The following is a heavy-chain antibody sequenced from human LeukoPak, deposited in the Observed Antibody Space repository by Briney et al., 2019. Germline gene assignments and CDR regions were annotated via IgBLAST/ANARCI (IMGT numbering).Heavy chain of an antibody. Sequence: AGGSLRLSCAASGFTFSSYGMHWVRQAPGKGLEWEAFIRYDGSNKYYADSVKGRFTISRDNSKHTLYLQMNSLRAEDTAVYYCAKDTRWLQFLMDYWGQRTLVTVSS. CDR2: IRYDGSNK. CDR1: GFTFSSYG. D-gene: IGHD5-24*01. J-gene: IGHJ4*02. CDR3: AKDTRWLQFLMDY. V-gene: IGHV3-30*02.